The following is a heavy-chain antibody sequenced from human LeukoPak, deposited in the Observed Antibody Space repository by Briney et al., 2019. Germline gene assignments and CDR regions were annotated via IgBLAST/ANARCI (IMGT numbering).Heavy chain of an antibody. CDR3: ARDGSPIYYYYGMDV. V-gene: IGHV1-18*01. Sequence: ASVKVSCKASGYTFTSYGISWVRQAPGQGLEWMGRISAYNGNTNYAQKLQGRVTMTTDTSTSTAYMELRSLRSDDTAVYYCARDGSPIYYYYGMDVWGQGTTVTVSS. J-gene: IGHJ6*02. D-gene: IGHD3-10*01. CDR1: GYTFTSYG. CDR2: ISAYNGNT.